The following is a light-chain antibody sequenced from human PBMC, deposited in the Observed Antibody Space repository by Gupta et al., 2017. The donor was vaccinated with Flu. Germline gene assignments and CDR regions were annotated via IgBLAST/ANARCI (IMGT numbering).Light chain of an antibody. Sequence: QSAPTKPASVSGAPGQSITIPCTGTSSDVGGYHSVSWYQQHSGKTPKLMFFEVSNRPQGASNRFSCSRSDNTASRTTSGVQWEDDAGYFCISYSASSALVFGGGTKLTVL. V-gene: IGLV2-14*01. CDR1: SSDVGGYHS. CDR2: EVS. CDR3: ISYSASSALV. J-gene: IGLJ2*01.